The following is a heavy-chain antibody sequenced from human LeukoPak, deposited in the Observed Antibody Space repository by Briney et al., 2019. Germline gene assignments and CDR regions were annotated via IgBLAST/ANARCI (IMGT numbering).Heavy chain of an antibody. CDR1: GYTFTSYD. CDR2: MNPNSANT. J-gene: IGHJ4*02. Sequence: GASVKVSCKASGYTFTSYDINWGRQATGQGLEWMGWMNPNSANTGYAQKFQGRVTMTRDTSISTAYMELSSLTSEDTAVYYCARGPSYGSGSYNIYGIDYWGRGTLVTVSS. V-gene: IGHV1-8*01. D-gene: IGHD3-10*01. CDR3: ARGPSYGSGSYNIYGIDY.